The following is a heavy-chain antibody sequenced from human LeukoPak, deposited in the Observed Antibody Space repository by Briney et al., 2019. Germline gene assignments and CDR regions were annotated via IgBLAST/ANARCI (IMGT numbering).Heavy chain of an antibody. CDR3: AREIIWFGEFDAFDI. J-gene: IGHJ3*02. CDR1: GFTFSSYS. D-gene: IGHD3-10*01. V-gene: IGHV3-7*01. Sequence: TGGSLRLSCAASGFTFSSYSMSWVRQAPGKGLEWVANIKQDGSEKYYVDSVKGRFTISRDNAKNSLYLQMNSLRAEDTAVYYCAREIIWFGEFDAFDIWGQGTMVTVSS. CDR2: IKQDGSEK.